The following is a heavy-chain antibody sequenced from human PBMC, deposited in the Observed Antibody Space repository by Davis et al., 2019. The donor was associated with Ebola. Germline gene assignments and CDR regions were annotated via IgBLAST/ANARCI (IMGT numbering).Heavy chain of an antibody. CDR1: GGSISSYY. Sequence: MPSETLSLTCTVSGGSISSYYWSWIRQPPGKGLEWIGYIYYSGSTNYTPSLKRRVTISVDTSKNQFSLKLSSVTAADTAVYYCARGRFLDRLVGGYYYYGMDVWGQGTTVTVSS. D-gene: IGHD3/OR15-3a*01. V-gene: IGHV4-59*12. CDR2: IYYSGST. J-gene: IGHJ6*02. CDR3: ARGRFLDRLVGGYYYYGMDV.